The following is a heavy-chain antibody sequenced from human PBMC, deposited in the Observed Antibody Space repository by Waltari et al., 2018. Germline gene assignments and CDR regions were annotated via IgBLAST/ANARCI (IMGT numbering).Heavy chain of an antibody. CDR2: IYTSGST. D-gene: IGHD5-18*01. Sequence: QVQLQESGPGLVKPSQTLSLTCTVSGGSISSGSYYWSWIRQPAGQGLEWIGRIYTSGSTNYNPSLKSRVTISVDTSKNQFSLKLSSVTAADTAVYYCARDLVRLSDSYGYHDAFDIWGQGTMVTVSS. V-gene: IGHV4-61*02. CDR3: ARDLVRLSDSYGYHDAFDI. J-gene: IGHJ3*02. CDR1: GGSISSGSYY.